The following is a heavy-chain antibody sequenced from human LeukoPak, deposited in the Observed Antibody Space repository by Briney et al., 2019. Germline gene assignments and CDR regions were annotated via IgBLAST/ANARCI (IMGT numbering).Heavy chain of an antibody. D-gene: IGHD3-10*01. J-gene: IGHJ4*02. V-gene: IGHV1-2*02. CDR2: INSNSGGT. CDR3: ARKFLGSRGYYFDY. Sequence: ASVTVSCKASGYTFTSYAMNWVRQAPGQGLEWMGWINSNSGGTNYAQKFQARVTMTRDTSISTAYMELSSLRSDDTAVYYCARKFLGSRGYYFDYWGQGTLVTVSS. CDR1: GYTFTSYA.